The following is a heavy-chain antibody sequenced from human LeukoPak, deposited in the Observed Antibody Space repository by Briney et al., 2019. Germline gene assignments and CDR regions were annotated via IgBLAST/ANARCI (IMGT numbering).Heavy chain of an antibody. Sequence: SETLSLTCSVSGGSISRYYWSWIRQPPGKGLEWIGYIYNSGSANYNPSLKSRVTISVDTSKNQFSLKMTSVTAADTAVYYCARDEGENYYSSGYLDYWGQGTLVTVSS. CDR2: IYNSGSA. V-gene: IGHV4-59*01. CDR3: ARDEGENYYSSGYLDY. D-gene: IGHD3-22*01. CDR1: GGSISRYY. J-gene: IGHJ4*02.